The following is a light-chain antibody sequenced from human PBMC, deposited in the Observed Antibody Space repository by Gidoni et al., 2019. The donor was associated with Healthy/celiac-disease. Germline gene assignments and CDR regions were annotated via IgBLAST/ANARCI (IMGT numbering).Light chain of an antibody. CDR2: WAS. CDR3: QHYYSTPPT. V-gene: IGKV4-1*01. J-gene: IGKJ2*01. Sequence: QSVLYSSNNKNYLAWYQQKPGQPPKLLIYWASTRESGVPDRFSGSGSGTDFTLTISSLQAEDVAVYYCQHYYSTPPTFGQGTKLEIK. CDR1: QSVLYSSNNKNY.